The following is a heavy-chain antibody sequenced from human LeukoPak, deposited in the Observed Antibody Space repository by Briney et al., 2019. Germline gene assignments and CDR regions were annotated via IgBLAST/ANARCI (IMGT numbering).Heavy chain of an antibody. D-gene: IGHD3-22*01. CDR1: GGSISSSKW. CDR3: ARVRYSDSSVLTRKRSYYFDY. CDR2: IAHSGGT. Sequence: PSGTLSLTCTVSGGSISSSKWWSWVRQPPGKGLEWIGEIAHSGGTNYNPSLKSRVTISVDKSKKQFSLKLSSVTAADTAVYYCARVRYSDSSVLTRKRSYYFDYWGQGTLVTVSS. J-gene: IGHJ4*02. V-gene: IGHV4-4*02.